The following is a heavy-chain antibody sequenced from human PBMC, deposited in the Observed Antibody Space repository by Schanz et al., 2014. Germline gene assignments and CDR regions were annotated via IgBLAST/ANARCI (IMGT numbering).Heavy chain of an antibody. CDR1: GFTVSSNY. CDR2: ISWNGGFI. D-gene: IGHD1-1*01. V-gene: IGHV3-21*06. CDR3: ARDGVAATTDFEY. J-gene: IGHJ4*02. Sequence: VQLVESGGGVVQPGRSLRLSCVASGFTVSSNYMSWVRQAPGKGLEWVSGISWNGGFIAYGDAVKGRFTISRDNAKSSLHLQMTSLRADDTAVYYCARDGVAATTDFEYWGQGALVTVSS.